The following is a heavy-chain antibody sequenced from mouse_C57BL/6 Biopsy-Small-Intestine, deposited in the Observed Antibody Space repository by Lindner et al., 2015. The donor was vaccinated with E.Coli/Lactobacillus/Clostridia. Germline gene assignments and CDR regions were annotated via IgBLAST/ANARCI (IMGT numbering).Heavy chain of an antibody. CDR3: ARTYFYAMDY. J-gene: IGHJ4*01. D-gene: IGHD2-10*01. CDR2: IYLGNGDT. V-gene: IGHV1-82*01. CDR1: GYALSNSW. Sequence: VQLQESGPELVKPEASVKISCKASGYALSNSWMNWVKQWPGKGLEWIGRIYLGNGDTNYNGKFKGKATLTADKSSSTAYMQLSSLTSEDSAVYFCARTYFYAMDYWGQGTSVTVSS.